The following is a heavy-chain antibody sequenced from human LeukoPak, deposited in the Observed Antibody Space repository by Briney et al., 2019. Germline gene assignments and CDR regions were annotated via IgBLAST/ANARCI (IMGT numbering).Heavy chain of an antibody. Sequence: GGSLRLSCAASGFTFSNYAIHWVRQAPGKGLEYVSAISSNGGKIYYADSVKGRFTISRDNSKNTLYVQMSSLRPEDTAVYYCVKALDYGGNHASDIWGQGTMVTVSS. CDR1: GFTFSNYA. CDR3: VKALDYGGNHASDI. J-gene: IGHJ3*02. CDR2: ISSNGGKI. V-gene: IGHV3-64*05. D-gene: IGHD4-23*01.